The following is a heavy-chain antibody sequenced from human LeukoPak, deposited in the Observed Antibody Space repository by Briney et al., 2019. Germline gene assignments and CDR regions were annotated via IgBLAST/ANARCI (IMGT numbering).Heavy chain of an antibody. V-gene: IGHV3-23*01. D-gene: IGHD1-26*01. Sequence: PGGSLRLSCAASGFTSSSYALSWVRQAPGKGLEWVSDISGTYGTTYYADSVKGRFTISRDNSKNTLYLQMNSLRAEDTAVYYCAYWETRARFEHWGQGTLVTVSS. CDR2: ISGTYGTT. CDR3: AYWETRARFEH. CDR1: GFTSSSYA. J-gene: IGHJ1*01.